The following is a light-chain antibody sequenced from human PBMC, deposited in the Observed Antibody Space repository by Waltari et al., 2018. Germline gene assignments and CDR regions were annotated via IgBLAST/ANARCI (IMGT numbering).Light chain of an antibody. J-gene: IGLJ3*02. V-gene: IGLV2-11*01. CDR1: SSDVGGYNS. CDR2: DVS. CDR3: CSYAGSCWV. Sequence: QSALTQPRSVSGSPGQSVTISCTGTSSDVGGYNSVSSYQQHPGKAPKLMIYDVSKRPSGVPDRFSGSKSGNTASLTISGLQAEDEADYYCCSYAGSCWVFGGGTKLTVL.